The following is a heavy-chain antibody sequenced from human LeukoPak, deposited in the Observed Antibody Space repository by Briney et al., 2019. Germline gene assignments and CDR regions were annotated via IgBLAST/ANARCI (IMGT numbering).Heavy chain of an antibody. D-gene: IGHD6-13*01. CDR3: ARTAYSSSFYYYYYYMDV. CDR2: MNPNSGNT. Sequence: ASVKVSCKASGYTFTSYDINWVRQATGQGLEWMGWMNPNSGNTGYAQKFQGRVTITRNTSISTAYMELSSLRSEDTAVYYCARTAYSSSFYYYYYYMDVWGKGTTVTVSS. J-gene: IGHJ6*03. CDR1: GYTFTSYD. V-gene: IGHV1-8*03.